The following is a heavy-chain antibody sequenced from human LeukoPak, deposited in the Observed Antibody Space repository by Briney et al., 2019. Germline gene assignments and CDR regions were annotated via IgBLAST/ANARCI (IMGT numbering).Heavy chain of an antibody. D-gene: IGHD1-26*01. Sequence: PGGSLRLSCAASGFTFSNAWMSWVRQAPGKGLEWVGRIKSKTDGGTTDYAAPVKGRFTTSRDDSKNPLYLQINSLKTENTALYYCTTDLTRYIVGATTTMRHFDSWGQGTLVTVSS. V-gene: IGHV3-15*01. CDR3: TTDLTRYIVGATTTMRHFDS. CDR2: IKSKTDGGTT. J-gene: IGHJ5*01. CDR1: GFTFSNAW.